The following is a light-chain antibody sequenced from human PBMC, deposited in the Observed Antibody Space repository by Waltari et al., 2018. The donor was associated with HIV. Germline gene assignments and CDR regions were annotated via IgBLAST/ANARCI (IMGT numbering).Light chain of an antibody. CDR3: CSYAGRNTF. CDR2: DVT. J-gene: IGLJ2*01. V-gene: IGLV2-14*01. CDR1: GGDVGGYNY. Sequence: QSALTQPASVSGSPGQSLTISCAGTGGDVGGYNYVSWYQQSPGKAPRLIIYDVTNRPAVIFSRFAGSKSGNASSLTISGLQTEDEAFYYCCSYAGRNTFFGGGTKLTVL.